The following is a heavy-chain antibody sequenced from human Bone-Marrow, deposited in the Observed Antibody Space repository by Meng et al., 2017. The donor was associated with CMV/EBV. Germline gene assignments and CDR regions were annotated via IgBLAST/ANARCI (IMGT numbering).Heavy chain of an antibody. D-gene: IGHD1-26*01. V-gene: IGHV4-39*07. CDR1: GGSISSSSYY. Sequence: SETLSLTCTVSGGSISSSSYYWGWIRQPPGKGLEWIGSIYYSGSTYYNPSLKSRVTISVDTSKNQFSLKLSSVTAADMAVYYCARDGAPDHKVHGMDVWGQGTTVTVSS. CDR3: ARDGAPDHKVHGMDV. J-gene: IGHJ6*02. CDR2: IYYSGST.